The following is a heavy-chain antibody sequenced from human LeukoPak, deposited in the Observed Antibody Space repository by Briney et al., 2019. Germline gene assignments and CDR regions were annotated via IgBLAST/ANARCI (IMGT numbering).Heavy chain of an antibody. D-gene: IGHD3-3*01. J-gene: IGHJ4*02. CDR1: GYTFTSYY. Sequence: ASVKVSCKASGYTFTSYYLHWVRQAPGQGLEWMGIINPSGGSTSYAQKFQGRVTMTRDTSTSTVYMELSSLTSDDTAVYYCASLSAGWAVQLYNFDYWGQGTLVTVSS. CDR2: INPSGGST. V-gene: IGHV1-46*01. CDR3: ASLSAGWAVQLYNFDY.